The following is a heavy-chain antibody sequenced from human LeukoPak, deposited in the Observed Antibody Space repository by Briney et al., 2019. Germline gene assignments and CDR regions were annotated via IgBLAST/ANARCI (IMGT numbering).Heavy chain of an antibody. CDR3: ARVSPHRKMSYGNQNWFDT. Sequence: ASVKVSCKASGYIFSNFGINWVRQAPGQGLEWMGWISGYNGYTKYAQKLQGRVTMTTDTSTSTAHMELRSLRSDDTAVYYCARVSPHRKMSYGNQNWFDTWGQGTLVTVSS. V-gene: IGHV1-18*01. D-gene: IGHD3-16*01. CDR1: GYIFSNFG. CDR2: ISGYNGYT. J-gene: IGHJ5*02.